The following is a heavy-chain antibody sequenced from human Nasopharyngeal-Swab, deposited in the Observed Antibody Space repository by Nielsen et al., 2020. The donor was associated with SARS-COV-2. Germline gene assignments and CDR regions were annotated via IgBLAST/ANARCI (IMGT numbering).Heavy chain of an antibody. V-gene: IGHV4-31*02. Sequence: WIRQPPGKSLEWIGYIYYSGSTYYNPSLKSRVTISVDTSKNQFSLKLSSVTAADTAVYYCARVGLGRITIFGVVTRGGFDPWGQGTLVTVSS. J-gene: IGHJ5*02. D-gene: IGHD3-3*01. CDR2: IYYSGST. CDR3: ARVGLGRITIFGVVTRGGFDP.